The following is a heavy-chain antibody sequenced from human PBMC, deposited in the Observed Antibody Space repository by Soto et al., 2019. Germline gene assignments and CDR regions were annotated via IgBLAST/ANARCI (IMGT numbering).Heavy chain of an antibody. J-gene: IGHJ5*02. V-gene: IGHV4-4*07. CDR2: VQMSGTT. D-gene: IGHD1-1*01. CDR1: GASVRSYH. Sequence: SETLSLTCAVSGASVRSYHWSWIRQAAGKGLEWIGRVQMSGTTNYNPSLKTRVTMSLDTSKNEVSLRMTSVTAADTAVYFCAKDRSTMRWFDPWGQGILVTVSS. CDR3: AKDRSTMRWFDP.